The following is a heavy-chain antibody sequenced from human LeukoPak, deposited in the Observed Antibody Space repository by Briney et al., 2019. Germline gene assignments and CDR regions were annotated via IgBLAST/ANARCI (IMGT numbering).Heavy chain of an antibody. CDR3: AKDPSIAVAGPGGYYYGMDV. CDR2: ISGSGGST. D-gene: IGHD6-19*01. V-gene: IGHV3-23*01. CDR1: GFTFSSYA. J-gene: IGHJ6*02. Sequence: GGSLRLSCAASGFTFSSYAMSWVRQAPGKGLEWVSAISGSGGSTYYADSVKGRFTISRDNSKSTLYLQMNSLRAEDTAVYYCAKDPSIAVAGPGGYYYGMDVWGQGTTVTVSS.